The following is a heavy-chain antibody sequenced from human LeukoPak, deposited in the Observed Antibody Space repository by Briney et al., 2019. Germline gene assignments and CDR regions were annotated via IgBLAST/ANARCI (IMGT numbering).Heavy chain of an antibody. V-gene: IGHV3-53*01. D-gene: IGHD6-19*01. CDR1: EFTVSSNY. CDR3: AGRLSSGRYDY. CDR2: IYSGGTT. J-gene: IGHJ4*02. Sequence: GGSLRLSCAASEFTVSSNYMSWVRQAPGKGLEWVSVIYSGGTTYYADSVKGRFTISRDNSKNTVYLQMNSLRAEDTAVYYCAGRLSSGRYDYWGQGTLVTVSS.